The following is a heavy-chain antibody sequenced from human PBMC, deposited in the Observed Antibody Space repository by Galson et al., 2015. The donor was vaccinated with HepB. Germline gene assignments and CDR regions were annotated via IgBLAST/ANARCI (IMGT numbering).Heavy chain of an antibody. CDR3: MRGYCDSTTCYGGNDY. J-gene: IGHJ4*02. CDR2: ISSSGSKI. Sequence: SLRLSCAASGFIFSNYNMNWVRQAPGKGLEWVSYISSSGSKIYYADSVKGRFTISRDNAKNSLYLQINSLRAEDTAVYYCMRGYCDSTTCYGGNDYWGQGTLVTVSS. V-gene: IGHV3-48*03. D-gene: IGHD2-2*01. CDR1: GFIFSNYN.